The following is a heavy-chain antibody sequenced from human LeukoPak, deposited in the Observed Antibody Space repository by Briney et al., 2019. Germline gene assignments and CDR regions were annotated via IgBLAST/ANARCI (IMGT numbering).Heavy chain of an antibody. V-gene: IGHV4-38-2*01. CDR3: ARHSGGVTTWFCR. D-gene: IGHD4-11*01. CDR1: GYSISSGYY. Sequence: PSETLSLTCAVSGYSISSGYYWGWIRQPPGKGLEWSGSSYHSGSTYYNPSLKSRVTISVDRSKNQVSMELSSVTAANTAVYYCARHSGGVTTWFCRWGQGTLVTVSS. CDR2: SYHSGST. J-gene: IGHJ5*02.